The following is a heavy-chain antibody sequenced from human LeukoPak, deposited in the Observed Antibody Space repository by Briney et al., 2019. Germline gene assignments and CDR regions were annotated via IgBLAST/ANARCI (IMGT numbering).Heavy chain of an antibody. Sequence: SETLSLTCTVSGGSISSGGYYWSWIRQHPGKGLEWIGYIYYSGSTYYNPSLKSRVTISVDRSKNQFSLKLSSVTAADTAVYYCARGVFRGGSSNWFDPWGQGTLVTVSS. J-gene: IGHJ5*02. CDR1: GGSISSGGYY. D-gene: IGHD2-15*01. V-gene: IGHV4-31*03. CDR3: ARGVFRGGSSNWFDP. CDR2: IYYSGST.